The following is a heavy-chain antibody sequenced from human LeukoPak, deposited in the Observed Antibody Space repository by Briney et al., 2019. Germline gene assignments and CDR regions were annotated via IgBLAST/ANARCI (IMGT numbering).Heavy chain of an antibody. V-gene: IGHV3-23*01. D-gene: IGHD3-22*01. CDR3: AKDFEVVSGVYYYDSSGYYFDY. Sequence: GGSLTLSCPASGFTFSSYAMSWVRQAPGKGLEWVSAISGSGGSTYYAASVKGRFTISRDNSKNTLYLQMNSLRAEDTAVYYCAKDFEVVSGVYYYDSSGYYFDYWGQGTLVTVSS. J-gene: IGHJ4*02. CDR1: GFTFSSYA. CDR2: ISGSGGST.